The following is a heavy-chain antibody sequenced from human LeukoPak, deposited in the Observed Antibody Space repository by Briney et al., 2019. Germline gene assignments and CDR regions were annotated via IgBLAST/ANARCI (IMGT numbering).Heavy chain of an antibody. CDR1: GYTFTSYY. CDR2: INPSGGST. J-gene: IGHJ5*02. V-gene: IGHV1-46*01. D-gene: IGHD2-2*01. Sequence: ASVKVSCKASGYTFTSYYMHWVRQAPGQGLEWMGIINPSGGSTSYAQKFQGRVTMTRDTSISTAYMELSRLRSDDTAVYYCARESSTSPNWFDPWGQGTLVTVSS. CDR3: ARESSTSPNWFDP.